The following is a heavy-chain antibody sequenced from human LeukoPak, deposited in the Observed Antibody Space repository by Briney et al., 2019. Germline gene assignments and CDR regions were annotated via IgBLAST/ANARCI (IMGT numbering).Heavy chain of an antibody. Sequence: GGSLRLSCEASGFTFSSYSMNWVRQAPGKGLEWVANIKQDGSEKYYVDSVKGRFTISRDNAKNSLYLQMNSLRAEDTAVYYCARETAVAGTVQVYYYYYGMDVWGQGTTVTVSS. CDR3: ARETAVAGTVQVYYYYYGMDV. CDR2: IKQDGSEK. CDR1: GFTFSSYS. D-gene: IGHD6-19*01. V-gene: IGHV3-7*04. J-gene: IGHJ6*02.